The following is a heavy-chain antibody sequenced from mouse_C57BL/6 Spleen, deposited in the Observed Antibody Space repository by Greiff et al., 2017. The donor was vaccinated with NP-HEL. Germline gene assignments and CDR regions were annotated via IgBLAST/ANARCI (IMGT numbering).Heavy chain of an antibody. J-gene: IGHJ4*01. CDR1: GFTFSDYY. D-gene: IGHD1-1*01. CDR2: ISNGGGST. CDR3: ARQSLYYGSSYGYAMDY. Sequence: EVQLVESGGGLVQPGGSLKLSCAASGFTFSDYYMYWVRQTPEKRLEWVAYISNGGGSTYYPDTVKGRFTISRDNAKNTMYLQMSRLKSEDTAMYYCARQSLYYGSSYGYAMDYWGQGTSVTVSS. V-gene: IGHV5-12*01.